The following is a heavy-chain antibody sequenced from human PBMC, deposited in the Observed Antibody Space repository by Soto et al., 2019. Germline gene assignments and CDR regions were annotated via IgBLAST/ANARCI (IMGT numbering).Heavy chain of an antibody. CDR2: INPNSGGT. D-gene: IGHD5-18*01. CDR1: GYTFTGYY. Sequence: ASVKVSCKASGYTFTGYYMHWVRQAPGQGLEWMGWINPNSGGTNYAQKFQGWVTMTRDTSISTAYMGLSRLRSDDTAVYYCAREKRDTAMANAFDIWGQGTMVTVSS. V-gene: IGHV1-2*04. J-gene: IGHJ3*02. CDR3: AREKRDTAMANAFDI.